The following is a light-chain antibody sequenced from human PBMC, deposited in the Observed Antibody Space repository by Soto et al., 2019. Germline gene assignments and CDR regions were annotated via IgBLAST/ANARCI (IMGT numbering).Light chain of an antibody. CDR2: GAS. CDR3: QQYGSSYT. J-gene: IGKJ2*01. Sequence: EIVLTQSPGTLSLSPGERATLSCRASQSVSSSYLAWYQQKPGHAPRLLIYGASSRATGIPDRFSGSGSGTDFTLTISRLEPEDFAVYYCQQYGSSYTFGQGTKLEIK. CDR1: QSVSSSY. V-gene: IGKV3-20*01.